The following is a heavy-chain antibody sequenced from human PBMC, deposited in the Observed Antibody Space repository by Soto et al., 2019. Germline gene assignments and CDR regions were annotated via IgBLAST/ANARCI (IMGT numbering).Heavy chain of an antibody. CDR1: GGSFSGYY. Sequence: SETLSLTCAVYGGSFSGYYWSWIRQPPGKGLEWIGEINHSGSTNYNPSLKSRVTISVDTSKNQFSLKLSSLTAADTAVYYCARGLNYDFWSGYPSSYYYDGMDVWGQGTTVTVSS. V-gene: IGHV4-34*01. D-gene: IGHD3-3*01. CDR2: INHSGST. J-gene: IGHJ6*02. CDR3: ARGLNYDFWSGYPSSYYYDGMDV.